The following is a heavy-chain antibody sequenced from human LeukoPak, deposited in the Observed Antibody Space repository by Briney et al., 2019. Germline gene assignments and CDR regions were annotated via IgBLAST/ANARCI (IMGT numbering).Heavy chain of an antibody. CDR3: ASSQSLDADFDY. V-gene: IGHV3-21*01. Sequence: KPGGSLRLSCAASGFTFSSYSMNWVRQAPGEGLVWVSSISSSSSYIYYADSVKGRFTISRDNAKNSLYLQMNSLRAENTAVYYCASSQSLDADFDYWGQGTLVTVSS. J-gene: IGHJ4*02. CDR1: GFTFSSYS. CDR2: ISSSSSYI.